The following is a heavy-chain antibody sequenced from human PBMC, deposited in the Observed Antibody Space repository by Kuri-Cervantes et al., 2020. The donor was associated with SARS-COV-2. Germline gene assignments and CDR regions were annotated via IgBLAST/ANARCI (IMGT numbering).Heavy chain of an antibody. CDR3: ARSGDTDCSSTSCYQSDYARVAFDI. D-gene: IGHD2-2*01. V-gene: IGHV3-7*03. J-gene: IGHJ3*02. CDR2: IKQDGSEK. Sequence: GESLKISCAASGFTFSSYRMSWVRQAPGKGLEWVANIKQDGSEKYYVDSVKGRFTISRDNAKNSLYLQMNSLRAEDTALYYCARSGDTDCSSTSCYQSDYARVAFDIWGQGTMVTVSS. CDR1: GFTFSSYR.